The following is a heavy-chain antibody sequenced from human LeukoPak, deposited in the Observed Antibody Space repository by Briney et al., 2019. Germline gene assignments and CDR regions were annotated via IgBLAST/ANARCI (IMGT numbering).Heavy chain of an antibody. CDR2: ISYDGGSA. CDR1: GFTFSTYG. D-gene: IGHD3-9*01. CDR3: ARDALTGWNWFDP. J-gene: IGHJ5*02. Sequence: GGSLRLSCAASGFTFSTYGMHWVRQAPGKGLEWVAIISYDGGSAYYADSVKGRFTISRDNSKSTLHLQMNSLRAEDSAVFYCARDALTGWNWFDPWGQGTLVTVSS. V-gene: IGHV3-30*03.